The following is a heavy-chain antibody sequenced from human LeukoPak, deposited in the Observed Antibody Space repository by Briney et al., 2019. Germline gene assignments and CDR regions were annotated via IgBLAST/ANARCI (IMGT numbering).Heavy chain of an antibody. CDR3: TTDGGNSVGFDY. CDR2: IKSKTDGGTT. Sequence: GGSLRLSCAAPGFTFSNAWVNWVRQAPGKGLEWVGRIKSKTDGGTTDYAAPVKGRFTISRDDSKNTLYLQMNSLKTEDTAVYYCTTDGGNSVGFDYWGQGTLVTVSS. J-gene: IGHJ4*02. CDR1: GFTFSNAW. V-gene: IGHV3-15*07. D-gene: IGHD4-23*01.